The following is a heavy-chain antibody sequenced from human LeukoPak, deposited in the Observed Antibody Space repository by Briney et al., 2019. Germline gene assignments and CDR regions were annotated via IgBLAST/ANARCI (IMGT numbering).Heavy chain of an antibody. CDR2: IYYSGST. J-gene: IGHJ6*03. CDR3: ARTPITMVRGSYYMDV. D-gene: IGHD3-10*01. CDR1: GGSISSYY. Sequence: SETLSLTCTVPGGSISSYYWSWIRQPPGKGLEWIGYIYYSGSTNYNPSLKSRVTISVDTSKNQFSLKLSSVTAADTAVYYCARTPITMVRGSYYMDVWGKGTTVTVSS. V-gene: IGHV4-59*01.